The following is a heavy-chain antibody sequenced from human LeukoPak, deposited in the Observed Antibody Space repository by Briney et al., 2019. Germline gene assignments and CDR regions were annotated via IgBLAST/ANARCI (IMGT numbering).Heavy chain of an antibody. V-gene: IGHV1-8*01. D-gene: IGHD3-3*01. Sequence: ASVKVSCKAPGYTFTSYDINWVRQATGQGLEWMGWMNPNSGNTGYAQKFQGRVTMTRNTSISTAYMELSSLRSEDTAVYYCARGRGVNYYDYWSGYEKWFDPWGQGTLVTVSS. CDR2: MNPNSGNT. J-gene: IGHJ5*02. CDR1: GYTFTSYD. CDR3: ARGRGVNYYDYWSGYEKWFDP.